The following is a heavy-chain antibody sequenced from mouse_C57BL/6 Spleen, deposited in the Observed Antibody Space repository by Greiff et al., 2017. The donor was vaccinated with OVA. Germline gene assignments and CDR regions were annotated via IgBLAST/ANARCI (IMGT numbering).Heavy chain of an antibody. CDR3: ARGSNYG. D-gene: IGHD2-5*01. CDR1: GFNINDYY. V-gene: IGHV14-2*01. Sequence: EVQLQQSAAELVQPGASVKLSCTASGFNINDYYMHWVKQRTAQGLSWIRRLDPAAGETKYAPNSPVKPTITADTSSNTAYLQRSSLTSEDTAVYYCARGSNYGWGQGTTLRGSS. CDR2: LDPAAGET. J-gene: IGHJ2*01.